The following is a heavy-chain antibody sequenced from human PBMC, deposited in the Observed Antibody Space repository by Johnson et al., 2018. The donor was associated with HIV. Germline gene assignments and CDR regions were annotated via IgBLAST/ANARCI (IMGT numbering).Heavy chain of an antibody. Sequence: VQLVESGGGVVRPGGSLRLSCAAAGFTFDDYGMSWVRQAPGKGLEWVSGIHWNGGRTVYVDSMKGRFTISRDNAKNSLYLQMHSLSGEETALYYCAKDERQLWGWSHAFDMWGQGTKVTVSS. CDR1: GFTFDDYG. CDR2: IHWNGGRT. J-gene: IGHJ3*02. V-gene: IGHV3-20*04. CDR3: AKDERQLWGWSHAFDM. D-gene: IGHD1-1*01.